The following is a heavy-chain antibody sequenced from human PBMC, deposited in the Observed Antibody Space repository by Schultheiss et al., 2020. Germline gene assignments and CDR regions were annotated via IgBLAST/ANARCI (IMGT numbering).Heavy chain of an antibody. V-gene: IGHV3-13*01. CDR1: GFTFSSYD. CDR3: ARGSYSSGWYAKLDY. Sequence: GGSLRLSCAASGFTFSSYDMHWVRQVTGKGLEWVSPIGTAGDTYYPGSVKGRFTISRDNSKNTLYLQMNSLRAEDTAVYYCARGSYSSGWYAKLDYWGQGTLVTVSS. D-gene: IGHD6-19*01. J-gene: IGHJ4*02. CDR2: IGTAGDT.